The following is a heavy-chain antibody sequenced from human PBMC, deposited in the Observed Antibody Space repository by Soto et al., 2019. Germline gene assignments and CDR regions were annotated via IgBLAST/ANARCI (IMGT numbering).Heavy chain of an antibody. CDR3: ARLFQYCGILTCGGGGMDV. V-gene: IGHV1-18*04. D-gene: IGHD3-9*01. J-gene: IGHJ6*02. CDR1: GYTFTSYG. Sequence: ASVKVSCKASGYTFTSYGISWVRLAPGQGLEWMGWISAYNGNTNYAQKFQGRVTMTRDTSISTAYMELSRLRSDDTAVYYCARLFQYCGILTCGGGGMDVWGQGTTVTVSS. CDR2: ISAYNGNT.